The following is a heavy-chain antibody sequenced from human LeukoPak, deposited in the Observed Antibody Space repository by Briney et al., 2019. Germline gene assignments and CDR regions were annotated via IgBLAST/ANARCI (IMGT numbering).Heavy chain of an antibody. D-gene: IGHD1-26*01. J-gene: IGHJ5*02. V-gene: IGHV4-39*01. CDR2: RYYDGRT. CDR3: ARRRGKWDVNRFDH. Sequence: SETLSLTCTVFGDSFSSSNYYWAWFRQPPGKGRDWIVSRYYDGRTYYSPALDRRVTVSVNTSKNQFPLKLTAVTAADTAVYYCARRRGKWDVNRFDHWGPGTLVTVSS. CDR1: GDSFSSSNYY.